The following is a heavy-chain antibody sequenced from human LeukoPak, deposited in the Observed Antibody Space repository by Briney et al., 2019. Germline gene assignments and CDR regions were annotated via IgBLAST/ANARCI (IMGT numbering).Heavy chain of an antibody. J-gene: IGHJ6*04. Sequence: GGSLRLSCAASGFTFSSYSMNWVRQAPGKGLEWVSTISSGSSYIYYADSVKGRFTISRDNAKNSLSLQMNSLRAEDTAVYYCAGSQSDYYYYGMDVWGKGTTVTVSS. CDR3: AGSQSDYYYYGMDV. V-gene: IGHV3-21*01. CDR1: GFTFSSYS. CDR2: ISSGSSYI. D-gene: IGHD3-10*01.